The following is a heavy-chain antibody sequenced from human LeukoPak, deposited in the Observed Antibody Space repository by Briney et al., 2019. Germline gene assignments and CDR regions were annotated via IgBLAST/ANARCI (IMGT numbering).Heavy chain of an antibody. V-gene: IGHV3-33*08. CDR3: ARGARPSSWYDAEYFQH. J-gene: IGHJ1*01. D-gene: IGHD6-13*01. Sequence: GGSLRLSCAASGFTFSSYWMSWVRQAPGKGLEWVAVIWYDGSNKYYADSVKGRFTISRDNSKNTLYLQMNSLRAEDTAVYYCARGARPSSWYDAEYFQHWGQGTLVTVSS. CDR1: GFTFSSYW. CDR2: IWYDGSNK.